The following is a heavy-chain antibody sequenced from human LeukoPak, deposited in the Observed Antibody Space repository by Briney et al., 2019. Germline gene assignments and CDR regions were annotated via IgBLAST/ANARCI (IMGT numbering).Heavy chain of an antibody. Sequence: GGSLRLSCAASGFTFSSYAMSWVRLAPGKGLEWVSAISGSGGSTYYADSVKGRFTISRDNSRNTLYLQMNSLRAEDTAVYYCAKHCSGGSCYPYWGQGTLVTVSS. CDR2: ISGSGGST. D-gene: IGHD2-15*01. CDR3: AKHCSGGSCYPY. V-gene: IGHV3-23*01. J-gene: IGHJ4*02. CDR1: GFTFSSYA.